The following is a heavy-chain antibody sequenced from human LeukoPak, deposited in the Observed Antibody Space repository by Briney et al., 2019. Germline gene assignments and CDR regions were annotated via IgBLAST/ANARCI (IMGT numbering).Heavy chain of an antibody. D-gene: IGHD4-17*01. CDR3: TSRATRGRGLLPYYFDY. Sequence: SQTLSLTCTVSGGSISSYYWSWIRQPPGKGLEWIGYIYYGESTNYNPSLKSRVTISVDTSKNQFSLKLNSVTAADTAVYYCTSRATRGRGLLPYYFDYWGQGTLVTVSS. J-gene: IGHJ4*02. V-gene: IGHV4-59*01. CDR2: IYYGEST. CDR1: GGSISSYY.